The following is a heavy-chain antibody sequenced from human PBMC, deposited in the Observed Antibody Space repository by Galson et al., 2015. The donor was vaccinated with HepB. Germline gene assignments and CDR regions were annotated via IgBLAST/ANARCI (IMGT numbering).Heavy chain of an antibody. CDR3: ARDRRDGKNWFDP. CDR1: GYTFTKYY. J-gene: IGHJ5*02. Sequence: SVKVSCKASGYTFTKYYMHWVRQAPGQGLEWMGVINPSGGSTAYAQSSQDRVTMTRDTSTSTVYMELSSLRSEDTAIYYCARDRRDGKNWFDPWGQGTLVTVSS. D-gene: IGHD5-24*01. V-gene: IGHV1-46*04. CDR2: INPSGGST.